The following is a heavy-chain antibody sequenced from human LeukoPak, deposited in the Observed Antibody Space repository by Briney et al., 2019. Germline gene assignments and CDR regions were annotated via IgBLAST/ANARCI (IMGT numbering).Heavy chain of an antibody. D-gene: IGHD6-13*01. J-gene: IGHJ4*02. CDR1: GGTFNSYA. CDR2: IIPIFGTA. V-gene: IGHV1-69*13. CDR3: ARHGAAAVLLFDY. Sequence: GASVKVSCKASGGTFNSYAISWVRQAPGQGLEWMGGIIPIFGTANYAQKFQGRVTITADESTSTAYMELSSLRSEDTAVYYCARHGAAAVLLFDYWGQGTLVTVSS.